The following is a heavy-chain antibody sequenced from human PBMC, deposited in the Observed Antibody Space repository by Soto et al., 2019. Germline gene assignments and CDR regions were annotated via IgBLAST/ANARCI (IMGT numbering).Heavy chain of an antibody. CDR3: AALKRMVAGDY. CDR1: GGSVRSDNYY. CDR2: IYNSGST. J-gene: IGHJ4*02. V-gene: IGHV4-61*01. Sequence: QVQLQESGPGLVKPSETLSLTCTVSGGSVRSDNYYWSWIRQPPGKGVEWIGYIYNSGSTKYNPSLESRVTIPGDTSDNQFSLNLISVTTADTAVYYCAALKRMVAGDYWGQGALVTVSS. D-gene: IGHD2-8*01.